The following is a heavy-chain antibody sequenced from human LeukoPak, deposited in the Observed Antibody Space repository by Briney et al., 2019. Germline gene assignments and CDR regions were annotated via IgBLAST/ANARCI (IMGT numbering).Heavy chain of an antibody. V-gene: IGHV4-4*07. CDR1: GGSISSYY. CDR3: ARDPQLGPFDY. D-gene: IGHD6-6*01. J-gene: IGHJ4*02. Sequence: SETLSLTCTVSGGSISSYYWSWIRQPAGKGLEWIGRIYTSGRTNYNPSLKSRVTMSVDTSKKQFSLELSSVTAADTAVYYCARDPQLGPFDYWGQGTLVTVSS. CDR2: IYTSGRT.